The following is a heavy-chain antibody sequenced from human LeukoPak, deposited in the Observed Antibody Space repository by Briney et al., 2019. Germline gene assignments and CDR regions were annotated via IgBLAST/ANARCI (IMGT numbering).Heavy chain of an antibody. CDR2: ISSSTNTI. V-gene: IGHV3-48*04. J-gene: IGHJ4*02. CDR3: ARELNGYGYYFFDY. CDR1: GFPFTLYN. D-gene: IGHD3-16*01. Sequence: GGSLRLSCEVSGFPFTLYNMNWVRQAPGKGLEWLSYISSSTNTIYYADSVKGRFTISRDNAKNPLYLQMNGLGAEDTAVYYCARELNGYGYYFFDYWGPGTLVTVSS.